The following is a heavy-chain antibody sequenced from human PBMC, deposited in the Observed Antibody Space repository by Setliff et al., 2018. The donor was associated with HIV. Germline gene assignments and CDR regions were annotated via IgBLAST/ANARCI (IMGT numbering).Heavy chain of an antibody. CDR3: ARCYYNFWSGYPLDYMDV. CDR2: IYTSGST. D-gene: IGHD3-3*01. J-gene: IGHJ6*03. Sequence: PSETLSLTCTVSGGSISSHYWSWIRRPPGKGLEWIGHIYTSGSTNYNPSLKSRVTMSVGTSKNQFSLKLSSVTAADTAVYYCARCYYNFWSGYPLDYMDVWGKGTTVTVSS. CDR1: GGSISSHY. V-gene: IGHV4-4*08.